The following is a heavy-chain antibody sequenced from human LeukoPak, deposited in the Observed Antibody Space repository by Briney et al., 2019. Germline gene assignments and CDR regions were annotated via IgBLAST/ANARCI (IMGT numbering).Heavy chain of an antibody. D-gene: IGHD2-2*01. CDR3: ARDPPDIVVVPAARDAY. Sequence: ASVKVSCKASGYTFTGYYMHWVRQAPGQGLEWMGWINPNSGGTNYAQKFQGRVTMTRDTSISTAYMELSRLRSDDTAVYYCARDPPDIVVVPAARDAYWVQGTLVTVSS. V-gene: IGHV1-2*02. CDR1: GYTFTGYY. J-gene: IGHJ4*02. CDR2: INPNSGGT.